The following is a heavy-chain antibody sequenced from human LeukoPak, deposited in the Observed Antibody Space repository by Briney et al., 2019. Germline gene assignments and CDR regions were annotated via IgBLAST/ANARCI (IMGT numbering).Heavy chain of an antibody. V-gene: IGHV3-7*01. CDR3: ARERWLRTSIVEY. Sequence: PGGSLRLSCAASGFTFSSYAMHWVRQAPGKGLEWVANIKQDGSEKYYVDPVKGRFTISRDNAKNSLYLQMNSLRAEDTAVYYCARERWLRTSIVEYWGQGTLVTVSS. J-gene: IGHJ4*02. CDR2: IKQDGSEK. CDR1: GFTFSSYA. D-gene: IGHD5-12*01.